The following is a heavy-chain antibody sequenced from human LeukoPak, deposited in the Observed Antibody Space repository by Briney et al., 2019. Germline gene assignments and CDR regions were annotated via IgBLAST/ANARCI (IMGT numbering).Heavy chain of an antibody. CDR1: GFTFSSYW. Sequence: GGALRLSCAASGFTFSSYWMSWVRQAPGKGLEWVANIKQDGSEKYYVDSVKGRFTISRDNAKNSLYLQMNSLRAEDTAVYYCARDLGGAAGTLGFDYWGQGTLVTVSS. V-gene: IGHV3-7*01. CDR3: ARDLGGAAGTLGFDY. CDR2: IKQDGSEK. D-gene: IGHD6-13*01. J-gene: IGHJ4*02.